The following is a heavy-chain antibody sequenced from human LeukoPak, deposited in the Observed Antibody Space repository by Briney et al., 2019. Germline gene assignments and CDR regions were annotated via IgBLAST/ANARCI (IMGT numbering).Heavy chain of an antibody. J-gene: IGHJ4*02. CDR2: ISYDGSNK. Sequence: GRSLRLSCAASGFTFSSYAMHWVRQAPGKGVEGGAVISYDGSNKYYADSVKGRFTISRDNSKNTLYLQMNSLRAEDTAVYYCARSYDSSGQGAAFDYWGQGTLVTVSS. CDR1: GFTFSSYA. D-gene: IGHD3-22*01. CDR3: ARSYDSSGQGAAFDY. V-gene: IGHV3-30-3*01.